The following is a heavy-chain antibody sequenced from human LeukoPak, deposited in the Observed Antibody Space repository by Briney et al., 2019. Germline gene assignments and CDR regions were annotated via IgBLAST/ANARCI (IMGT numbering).Heavy chain of an antibody. J-gene: IGHJ4*02. CDR2: INYSGST. D-gene: IGHD3-10*01. CDR1: GGSFSGYY. Sequence: SETLSHTCAVYGGSFSGYYWSWSRQPPGKGLEWIGEINYSGSTNYNPSLKSRVTISVDTSKNQFSLKLSSVTAADTAVYYCASPYGSGSYSHWGQETLVTVSS. V-gene: IGHV4-34*01. CDR3: ASPYGSGSYSH.